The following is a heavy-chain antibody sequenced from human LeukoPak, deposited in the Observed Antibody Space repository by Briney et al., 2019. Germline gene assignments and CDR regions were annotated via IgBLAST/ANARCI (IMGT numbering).Heavy chain of an antibody. V-gene: IGHV1-2*06. CDR1: GYTFTGYY. CDR3: ARVPRGYSYGIDAFDI. J-gene: IGHJ3*02. D-gene: IGHD5-18*01. Sequence: ASVKVSCKASGYTFTGYYMHWVRQAPGQGLEWMGRINPNSGGTNYAQKFQGRVTMTRDTSISTAYMELSRLRSDDTAVYYCARVPRGYSYGIDAFDIWGQGTMVTVSS. CDR2: INPNSGGT.